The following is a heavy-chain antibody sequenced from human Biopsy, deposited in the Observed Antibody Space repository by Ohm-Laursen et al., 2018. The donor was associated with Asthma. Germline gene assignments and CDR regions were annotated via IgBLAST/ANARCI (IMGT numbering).Heavy chain of an antibody. CDR1: GFAVSRDY. D-gene: IGHD3-22*01. Sequence: SLRLSCAASGFAVSRDYMFWVRQAPGKGLEWVSVIYSGGTSHTADSVRGRFTIPRDYSKNTLYLQMHSLRAEDTAVYYCARGDSSNWSHYYFDSWGQGTLVTVSS. J-gene: IGHJ4*02. CDR3: ARGDSSNWSHYYFDS. CDR2: IYSGGTS. V-gene: IGHV3-53*01.